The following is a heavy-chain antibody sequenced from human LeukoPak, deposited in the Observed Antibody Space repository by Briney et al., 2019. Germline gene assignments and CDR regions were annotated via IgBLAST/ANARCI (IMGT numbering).Heavy chain of an antibody. CDR3: TSSAAITMVRGD. Sequence: GGSLILSCTTSGFTFGDYSMTWVRQAPGKGLEWVGFIRSKAYGGTTEYAASVKGRFTISRDDSKGIAYLQMNSLKTEDTAVYYCTSSAAITMVRGDWGQGTLVTVSS. D-gene: IGHD3-10*01. J-gene: IGHJ4*02. V-gene: IGHV3-49*04. CDR1: GFTFGDYS. CDR2: IRSKAYGGTT.